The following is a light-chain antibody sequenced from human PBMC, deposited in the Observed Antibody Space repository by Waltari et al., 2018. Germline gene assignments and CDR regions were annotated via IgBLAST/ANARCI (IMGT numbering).Light chain of an antibody. CDR1: QSVSSN. Sequence: EIVMTQSPATLSVSPGESATLPCRASQSVSSNLAWYQQKPGQAPRLLIYGASTRATGIPARFSGSGSGTDFTLTISSLQSEDFAVYYCQQYNNWPYTFGQGTKLEIK. CDR2: GAS. J-gene: IGKJ2*01. V-gene: IGKV3-15*01. CDR3: QQYNNWPYT.